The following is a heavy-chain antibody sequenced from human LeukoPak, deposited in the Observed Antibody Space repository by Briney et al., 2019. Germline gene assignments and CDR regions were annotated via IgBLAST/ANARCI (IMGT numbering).Heavy chain of an antibody. CDR2: ISWNSGSI. CDR1: GFTFDDYA. Sequence: GGSLRLSCAASGFTFDDYAMHWVRQAPGKGLEWVSGISWNSGSIGYADSVKGRFTISRDNAKNSLYLQMNSLRAEDTALYYCAKGGNYDFWSGNWFDPWAREPWSPSPQ. D-gene: IGHD3-3*01. V-gene: IGHV3-9*01. CDR3: AKGGNYDFWSGNWFDP. J-gene: IGHJ5*02.